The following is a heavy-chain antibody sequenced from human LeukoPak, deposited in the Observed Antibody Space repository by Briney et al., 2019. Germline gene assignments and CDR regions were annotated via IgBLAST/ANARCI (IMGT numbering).Heavy chain of an antibody. Sequence: GGSQRLSCAASGFTFSSYWMSWVRQAPGKGLEWVSVVYSNGSTYYADSVKGQFSISRDNSKNTLYLQMNSLRAEDTAVYYCARALYYYDYPGAFDIWGQGTMVTVSS. J-gene: IGHJ3*02. V-gene: IGHV3-53*01. D-gene: IGHD3-22*01. CDR1: GFTFSSYW. CDR2: VYSNGST. CDR3: ARALYYYDYPGAFDI.